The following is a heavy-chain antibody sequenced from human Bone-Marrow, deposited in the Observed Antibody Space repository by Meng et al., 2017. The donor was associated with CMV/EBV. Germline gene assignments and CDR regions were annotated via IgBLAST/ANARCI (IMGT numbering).Heavy chain of an antibody. CDR1: GGTFSSYA. D-gene: IGHD2-15*01. CDR2: IIPILGIA. V-gene: IGHV1-69*10. J-gene: IGHJ6*02. Sequence: SVKVSCKASGGTFSSYAISWVRQAPGQGLEWMGGIIPILGIANYAQKFQGRVTITADKSTSTVYMELSSQRSEDTAVYYCARDLVVAAQGDYYYYGMDVWGQGTTVTVSS. CDR3: ARDLVVAAQGDYYYYGMDV.